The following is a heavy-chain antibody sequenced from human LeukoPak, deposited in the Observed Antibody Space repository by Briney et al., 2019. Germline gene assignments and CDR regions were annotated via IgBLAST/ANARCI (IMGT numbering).Heavy chain of an antibody. CDR3: AKASDGANFDY. CDR1: GFTFSDYY. J-gene: IGHJ4*02. CDR2: IRESGATT. V-gene: IGHV3-23*01. Sequence: GGSLRLSCAASGFTFSDYYMSWIRQAPGKGLEWVSAIRESGATTFYADSVKGRFTISRDNSKSTLYLQMNSLRADDTAVYYCAKASDGANFDYWGQGTLVTVSS. D-gene: IGHD4-17*01.